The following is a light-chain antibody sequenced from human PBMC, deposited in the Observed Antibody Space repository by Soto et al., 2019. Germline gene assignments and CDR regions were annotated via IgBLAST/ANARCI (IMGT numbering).Light chain of an antibody. CDR2: DAS. Sequence: EIGLTQAPATLSLAPEARATLSCRASQSVSSYLAWYQQKPGQAPRLLIYDASNRATGIPARFSGSGSGTDFTLTISCLEPEDFALYYCQQPSNWPLGFAQGTKVDIK. J-gene: IGKJ1*01. V-gene: IGKV3-11*01. CDR3: QQPSNWPLG. CDR1: QSVSSY.